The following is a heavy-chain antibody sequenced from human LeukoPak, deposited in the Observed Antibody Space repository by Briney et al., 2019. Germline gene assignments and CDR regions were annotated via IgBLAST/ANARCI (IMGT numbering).Heavy chain of an antibody. Sequence: SETLSLTCTVSGGSISSSSYYWGWIRQPPGKGLEWIGSIYYSGSTYYNPSLKSRVTISVDTSKNQFSLKLNSVTAADTAVYYCARNKYYYGSGNYGVPNWFDPWGQGTLVTVSS. CDR1: GGSISSSSYY. V-gene: IGHV4-39*01. D-gene: IGHD3-10*01. J-gene: IGHJ5*02. CDR3: ARNKYYYGSGNYGVPNWFDP. CDR2: IYYSGST.